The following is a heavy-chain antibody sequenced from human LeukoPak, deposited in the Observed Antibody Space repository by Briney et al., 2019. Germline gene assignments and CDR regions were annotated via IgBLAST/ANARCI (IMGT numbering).Heavy chain of an antibody. Sequence: GSLRLSCAASGFTFSSYTMNWVRQAPGKGLEWVSSISSSSSYIYYADSVKGRFTISRDNAKNSLYLQMNSLRAEDTAVYYCARDTPMGDFYFDYWGQGTLVTVSS. V-gene: IGHV3-21*01. J-gene: IGHJ4*02. D-gene: IGHD5-18*01. CDR3: ARDTPMGDFYFDY. CDR2: ISSSSSYI. CDR1: GFTFSSYT.